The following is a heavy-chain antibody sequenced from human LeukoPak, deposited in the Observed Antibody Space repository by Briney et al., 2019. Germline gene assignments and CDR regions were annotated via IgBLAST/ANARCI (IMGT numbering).Heavy chain of an antibody. CDR3: ARGLHYYGSGSYYVRNWFDP. Sequence: SETLSLTCSVSGDSITSSSYYWAWIRQPPEKGLEWIGSVYYTGGTNYSPSLKSRVTMSVDTSKNQFSLKLSSVTAADTAVYYCARGLHYYGSGSYYVRNWFDPWGQGTLVTVSS. CDR2: VYYTGGT. J-gene: IGHJ5*02. V-gene: IGHV4-39*01. D-gene: IGHD3-10*01. CDR1: GDSITSSSYY.